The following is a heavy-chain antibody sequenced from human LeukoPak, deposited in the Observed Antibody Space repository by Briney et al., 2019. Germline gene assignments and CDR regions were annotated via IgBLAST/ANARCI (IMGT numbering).Heavy chain of an antibody. D-gene: IGHD3-22*01. CDR2: ISWNSGSI. V-gene: IGHV3-9*01. CDR3: ARESGSGYFAFDI. CDR1: GFTFDDYA. J-gene: IGHJ3*02. Sequence: GGSLRLSCAASGFTFDDYAMHWVRQAPGKGLEWVSGISWNSGSIGYADSVKGRFTISRDNAKKSLYLQMNSLRAEDTAVYYCARESGSGYFAFDIWGQGTMVTVSS.